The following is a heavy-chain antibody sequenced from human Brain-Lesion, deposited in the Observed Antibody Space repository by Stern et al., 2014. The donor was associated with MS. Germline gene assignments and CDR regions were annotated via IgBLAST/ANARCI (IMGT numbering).Heavy chain of an antibody. J-gene: IGHJ6*02. CDR2: ISVGTDYI. D-gene: IGHD2-2*01. Sequence: EVQLVESGGGLVKPGGSLSLSCEASGFTFNSYSMNWVRQAPGKGLEWVSSISVGTDYIYYADSVKGRFTISRDNAKNSLFLQMNTLRAEDTGVYYCARVDCSGTNCFYYYYGMDVWGQGTTVTVSS. CDR1: GFTFNSYS. V-gene: IGHV3-21*01. CDR3: ARVDCSGTNCFYYYYGMDV.